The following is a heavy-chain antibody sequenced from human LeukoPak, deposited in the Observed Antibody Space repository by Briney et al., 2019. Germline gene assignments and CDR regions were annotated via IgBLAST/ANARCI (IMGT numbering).Heavy chain of an antibody. CDR2: TSASGGRT. J-gene: IGHJ3*02. CDR3: TKGGAAMTDAPHGDVVTTTLHGFDI. Sequence: PRGSLRLSCVASGFAFSAYALSWVRHTPGKGLEWVSTTSASGGRTFYADSVKVRSTISRGNSKKTVSLQMNSLRVDDTAVYYCTKGGAAMTDAPHGDVVTTTLHGFDIWGQGSMVTFS. CDR1: GFAFSAYA. V-gene: IGHV3-23*01. D-gene: IGHD2-21*02.